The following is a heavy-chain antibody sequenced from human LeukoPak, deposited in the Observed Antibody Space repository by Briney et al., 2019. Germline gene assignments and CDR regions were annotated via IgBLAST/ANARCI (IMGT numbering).Heavy chain of an antibody. Sequence: SETLSLTCTVSGDSLSSYYWSWIRQPPGKGLEWIGYIYYSGSTNYNPSLKSRVTISVDTSKNQFSLKLSSVTAADTAVYYCARGPPPDFDYWGRGTLVTVSS. CDR3: ARGPPPDFDY. CDR1: GDSLSSYY. V-gene: IGHV4-59*01. J-gene: IGHJ4*02. CDR2: IYYSGST.